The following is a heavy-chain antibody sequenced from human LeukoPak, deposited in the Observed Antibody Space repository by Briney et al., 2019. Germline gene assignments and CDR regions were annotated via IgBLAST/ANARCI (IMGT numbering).Heavy chain of an antibody. V-gene: IGHV1-2*02. CDR2: IKPNNGGT. D-gene: IGHD3-22*01. CDR3: ARGLPGTMIVVAPPDI. J-gene: IGHJ3*02. CDR1: GYTVTVYY. Sequence: ASVKVSCKASGYTVTVYYMYWVRQAPGQGLEWMGWIKPNNGGTNYAQKFKGRITKARDTSITTTYMELSRVRSDDTAVYYCARGLPGTMIVVAPPDIWGQGTMVTVSS.